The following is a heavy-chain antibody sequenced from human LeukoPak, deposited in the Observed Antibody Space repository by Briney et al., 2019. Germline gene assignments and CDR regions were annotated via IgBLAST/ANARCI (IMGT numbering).Heavy chain of an antibody. Sequence: GGSLRLSCAASGFTFSSYAMTWVRQAPGKGLEWVSALSASGGTTYYADSVKGRFTTSRGNSKNTLYLHMNSLRAEDTAVYYCAKLPREYCSSTSCPNWFDTWGQGTLVTVSS. CDR3: AKLPREYCSSTSCPNWFDT. CDR2: LSASGGTT. J-gene: IGHJ5*02. D-gene: IGHD2-2*01. V-gene: IGHV3-23*01. CDR1: GFTFSSYA.